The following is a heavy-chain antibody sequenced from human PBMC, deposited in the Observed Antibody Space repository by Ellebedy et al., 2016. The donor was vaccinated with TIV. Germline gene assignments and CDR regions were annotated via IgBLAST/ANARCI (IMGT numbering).Heavy chain of an antibody. CDR3: ARTNSVDY. CDR2: ISYDGSNK. Sequence: GGSLRLSCAASGFTFSSYAMHWVRQAPGKGLEWVAVISYDGSNKYYADSVKGRFTISRDNSKNTLYLQMNSLRAEDTAVYYCARTNSVDYWGQGTLVTVSS. CDR1: GFTFSSYA. D-gene: IGHD2-8*01. J-gene: IGHJ4*02. V-gene: IGHV3-30-3*01.